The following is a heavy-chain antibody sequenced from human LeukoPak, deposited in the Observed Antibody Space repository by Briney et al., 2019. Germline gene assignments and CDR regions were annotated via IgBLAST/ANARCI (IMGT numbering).Heavy chain of an antibody. CDR3: ARGQGATVPQVGKNCFDP. Sequence: SETLSLTCAVYIDSFSNYHWNWIRQTPAKGMEWIGEVNESGGTNISPSLRRRVILSVETSKNQFSLKLISVTVADTAIYYCARGQGATVPQVGKNCFDPWGQGTRVTVSS. CDR2: VNESGGT. D-gene: IGHD1-26*01. J-gene: IGHJ5*02. V-gene: IGHV4-34*01. CDR1: IDSFSNYH.